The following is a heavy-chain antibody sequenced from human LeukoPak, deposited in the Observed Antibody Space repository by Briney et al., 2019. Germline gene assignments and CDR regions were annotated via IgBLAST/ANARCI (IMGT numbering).Heavy chain of an antibody. CDR2: IWYDGSNK. CDR1: GFTFSSYG. V-gene: IGHV3-33*06. J-gene: IGHJ6*03. Sequence: GGSLRLSCAASGFTFSSYGMHWVRQAPGKGLEWVAVIWYDGSNKYYADSVKGRFTISRDNSKNTLYLQMNSLRAEDTAVYYCAKDVYGSGTTWYYYMDVWGKGTTVTVSS. D-gene: IGHD3-10*01. CDR3: AKDVYGSGTTWYYYMDV.